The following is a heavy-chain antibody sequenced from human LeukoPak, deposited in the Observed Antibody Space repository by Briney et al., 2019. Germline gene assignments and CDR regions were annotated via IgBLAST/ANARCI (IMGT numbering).Heavy chain of an antibody. CDR2: INHSGST. J-gene: IGHJ4*02. CDR1: GGSFSGYY. V-gene: IGHV4-34*01. CDR3: ARAPKVTIFGVFITYYFDY. Sequence: SETLSLTCAVYGGSFSGYYWSWIRQPPGKGLEWIGEINHSGSTNYNPSLKSRVTISVDTSKNQFSLKLSSVSAADTAVYYCARAPKVTIFGVFITYYFDYWGQGTLVTVSS. D-gene: IGHD3-3*01.